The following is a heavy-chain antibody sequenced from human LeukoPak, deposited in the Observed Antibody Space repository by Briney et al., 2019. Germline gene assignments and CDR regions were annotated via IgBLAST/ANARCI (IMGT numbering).Heavy chain of an antibody. CDR1: GDSISSGGYY. Sequence: SETLSLTCTVSGDSISSGGYYWSWIRQHPGTGLEWIGYIYYSGSTYYNPSLKSRVTISVDTSKNQFSLKLSSVTAADTAVYYCATSGPSYDSSGPTRGAFDIWGQGTMVTVSS. CDR2: IYYSGST. D-gene: IGHD3-22*01. J-gene: IGHJ3*02. CDR3: ATSGPSYDSSGPTRGAFDI. V-gene: IGHV4-31*03.